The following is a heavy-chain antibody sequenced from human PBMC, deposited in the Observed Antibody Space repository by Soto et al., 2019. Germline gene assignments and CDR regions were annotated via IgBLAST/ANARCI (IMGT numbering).Heavy chain of an antibody. CDR1: GGSFSGYY. J-gene: IGHJ4*02. D-gene: IGHD2-15*01. Sequence: SETLSLTCAVYGGSFSGYYWSWIRQPPGKGLEWIGEISHSGSTNYNPSLKSRVTISVDTSKNQFSLKLSSVTAADTAVYYCARGQVVVVAATWYYFDYWGQGTLVTVSS. CDR3: ARGQVVVVAATWYYFDY. V-gene: IGHV4-34*01. CDR2: ISHSGST.